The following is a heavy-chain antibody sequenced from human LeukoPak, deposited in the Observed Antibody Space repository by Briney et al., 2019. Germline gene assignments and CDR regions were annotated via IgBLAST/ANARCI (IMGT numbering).Heavy chain of an antibody. Sequence: ASVKVSCKASGYTFTSYYMHWVRQAPGQGLEWMGIINPSGGSTSYAQKFQGRVTMTRDMSTSTVYMELSSLRSDDTAVYYCARDEAYSSGWYSGGAFDYWGQGTLVTVSS. V-gene: IGHV1-46*01. J-gene: IGHJ4*02. CDR2: INPSGGST. CDR1: GYTFTSYY. D-gene: IGHD6-19*01. CDR3: ARDEAYSSGWYSGGAFDY.